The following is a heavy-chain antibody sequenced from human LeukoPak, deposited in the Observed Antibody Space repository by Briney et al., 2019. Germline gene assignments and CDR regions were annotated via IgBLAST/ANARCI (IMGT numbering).Heavy chain of an antibody. Sequence: SETLSLTCTVSGGSISSSSYYWGWIRQPPGKGLEWIGSIYYSGSTYYNPSLKSRVTISVDTSKNQFSLKLSSVTAADTAVYYCARLSRWYGRDYYYYYYMDVWGKGTTVTISS. CDR1: GGSISSSSYY. CDR2: IYYSGST. J-gene: IGHJ6*03. V-gene: IGHV4-39*01. CDR3: ARLSRWYGRDYYYYYYMDV. D-gene: IGHD6-13*01.